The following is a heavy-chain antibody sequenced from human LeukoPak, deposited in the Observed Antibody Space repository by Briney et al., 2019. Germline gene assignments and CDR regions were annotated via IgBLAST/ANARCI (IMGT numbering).Heavy chain of an antibody. D-gene: IGHD6-13*01. V-gene: IGHV4-59*08. J-gene: IGHJ4*02. CDR1: GGSISSHY. CDR3: ARGAVAGI. Sequence: SETLSLTCTVSGGSISSHYWSWIRQPPGKGLEWLGYIYYSGSTNYNPSLKSRVTISVDTSKNQFSLKLSSVTAADTAVYYCARGAVAGIWGQGTLVTVSS. CDR2: IYYSGST.